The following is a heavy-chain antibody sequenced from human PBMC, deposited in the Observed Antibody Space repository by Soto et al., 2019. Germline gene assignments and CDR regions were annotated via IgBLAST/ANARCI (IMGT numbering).Heavy chain of an antibody. CDR1: GYSFTSYW. Sequence: GESLKISCRGSGYSFTSYWISWVRQMPGKGLERMGRIDPSDSYTNYSPSFQGHVTISADKSISTAYLQWSSPKASDTAMYYCARHEDVVVNNWFDPWGQGTLVTVSS. CDR3: ARHEDVVVNNWFDP. D-gene: IGHD2-2*01. V-gene: IGHV5-10-1*01. CDR2: IDPSDSYT. J-gene: IGHJ5*02.